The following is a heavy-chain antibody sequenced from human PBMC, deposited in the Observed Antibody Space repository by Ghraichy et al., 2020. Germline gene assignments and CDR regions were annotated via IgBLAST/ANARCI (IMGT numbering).Heavy chain of an antibody. CDR2: IKQGGTEK. D-gene: IGHD3-16*01. CDR1: GFTFSTYW. V-gene: IGHV3-7*01. CDR3: ARAVHGLGANYFDD. J-gene: IGHJ4*02. Sequence: GGSLRLSCSASGFTFSTYWMNWVRQAPGKGLEWVANIKQGGTEKYYANSVKGRFTISRDNAKNSLFRQMNSLRAEDTAVYYCARAVHGLGANYFDDWGQGTLVTVSS.